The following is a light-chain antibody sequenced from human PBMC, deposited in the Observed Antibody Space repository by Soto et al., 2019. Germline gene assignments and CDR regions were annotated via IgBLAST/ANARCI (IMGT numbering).Light chain of an antibody. CDR2: DAS. CDR1: QSVSSY. Sequence: ILLTQSPATLSLSPGERATLSCRASQSVSSYLAWYQQKPGQAPRLLIYDASNRATGIPARFSGSGSGTDFTLTISSLEPEDFAVYYCQQRSYPITFGHGTRLEI. V-gene: IGKV3-11*01. J-gene: IGKJ5*01. CDR3: QQRSYPIT.